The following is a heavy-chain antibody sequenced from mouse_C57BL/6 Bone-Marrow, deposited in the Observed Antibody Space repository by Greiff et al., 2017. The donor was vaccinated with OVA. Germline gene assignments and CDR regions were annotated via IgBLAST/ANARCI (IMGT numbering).Heavy chain of an antibody. CDR2: INPSTGGT. V-gene: IGHV1-42*01. CDR3: ASY. CDR1: GYSFTGYY. J-gene: IGHJ2*01. Sequence: DVQLQESGPELVKPGASVKISCKASGYSFTGYYMHWVKQSPDKSLEWIGEINPSTGGTTYNQKFKSKATLTVDKSSSTAYMQLKSLTSEDSAVYYCASYWGQGTTRTVSS.